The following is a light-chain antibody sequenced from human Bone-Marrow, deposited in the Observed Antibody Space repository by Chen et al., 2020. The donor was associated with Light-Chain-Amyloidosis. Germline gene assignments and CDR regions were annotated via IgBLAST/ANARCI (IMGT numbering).Light chain of an antibody. J-gene: IGKJ4*01. Sequence: EIVLTQSPGTLSLSPGEGANLSCRASQTISSNYLTWYQQKFGQAPRLLIYGSSSRATGIPDRCTGSGSGTDFTLTINRLEPEDFAMYYCQQYGTSPLTFGGGTKVKI. CDR3: QQYGTSPLT. CDR1: QTISSNY. V-gene: IGKV3-20*01. CDR2: GSS.